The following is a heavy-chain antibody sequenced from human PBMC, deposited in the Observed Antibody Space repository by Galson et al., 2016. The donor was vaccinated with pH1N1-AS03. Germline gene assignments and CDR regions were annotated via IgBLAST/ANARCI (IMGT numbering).Heavy chain of an antibody. D-gene: IGHD3-3*01. J-gene: IGHJ4*02. CDR3: ARGITIFGLARPALDS. Sequence: SLRLSCAVSGFSVSSKYMNWVRQAPGKGLEWISVIFTSGTTYYADSVRGRFTISRDDSRNTLYLQMNSLRNEDTAVYYCARGITIFGLARPALDSWGQGTRVTVSS. CDR2: IFTSGTT. V-gene: IGHV3-66*02. CDR1: GFSVSSKY.